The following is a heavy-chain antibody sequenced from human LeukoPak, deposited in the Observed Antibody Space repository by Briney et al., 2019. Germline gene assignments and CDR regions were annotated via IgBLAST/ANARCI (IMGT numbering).Heavy chain of an antibody. CDR1: GFTFSSYW. CDR3: ASGQYFDWLLYTLGAFDI. D-gene: IGHD3-9*01. V-gene: IGHV3-7*03. J-gene: IGHJ3*02. Sequence: GGSLRLSCAASGFTFSSYWMSWVRQAPGKGLEWVANIKQDGSEKYYVDSVKGRFTISRDNAKNSLYLQMNSLRAEDTAVYYCASGQYFDWLLYTLGAFDIWGQGTMVTVSS. CDR2: IKQDGSEK.